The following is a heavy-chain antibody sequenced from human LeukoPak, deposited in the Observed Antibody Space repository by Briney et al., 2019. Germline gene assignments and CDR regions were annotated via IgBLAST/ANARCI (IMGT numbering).Heavy chain of an antibody. CDR2: IRTTGSTI. CDR3: ASLLLYCSGGTCYSDY. D-gene: IGHD2-15*01. Sequence: GGSLRLSCAASGFTFSSYEMNWVRQAPGKGLEWVSYIRTTGSTIYYADSVKGRFTISRDNSKNTLFLQMNSLRDEDTAVYYCASLLLYCSGGTCYSDYWGQGTLVTVSS. V-gene: IGHV3-48*03. J-gene: IGHJ4*02. CDR1: GFTFSSYE.